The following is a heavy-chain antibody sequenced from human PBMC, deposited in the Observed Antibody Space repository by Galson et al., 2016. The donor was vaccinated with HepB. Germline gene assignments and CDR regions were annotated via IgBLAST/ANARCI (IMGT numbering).Heavy chain of an antibody. D-gene: IGHD6-19*01. J-gene: IGHJ5*02. Sequence: SLRLSCAASGFTFDDYAMHWIRQAPGKGLQWVSGISWNVGRIGYADSVKGRFTISRDNAKNSLYLQMNSLKPEDKALYYCAKDITVAGIGWLDPWGQGTLVTVSS. V-gene: IGHV3-9*01. CDR1: GFTFDDYA. CDR2: ISWNVGRI. CDR3: AKDITVAGIGWLDP.